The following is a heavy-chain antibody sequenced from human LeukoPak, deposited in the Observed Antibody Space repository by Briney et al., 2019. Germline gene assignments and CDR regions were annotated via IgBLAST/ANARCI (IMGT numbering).Heavy chain of an antibody. CDR3: GRSHSNSYYLIGY. Sequence: GGSLRLSCADSGFTFSNYWMHWVRQAPGKGLVWVSRINSDGSITSYADSVKGRFTISRDNAKNTLYLQMISLRAEDTAAYYCGRSHSNSYYLIGYWGQGTLVTVSS. CDR1: GFTFSNYW. D-gene: IGHD3-22*01. V-gene: IGHV3-74*01. J-gene: IGHJ4*02. CDR2: INSDGSIT.